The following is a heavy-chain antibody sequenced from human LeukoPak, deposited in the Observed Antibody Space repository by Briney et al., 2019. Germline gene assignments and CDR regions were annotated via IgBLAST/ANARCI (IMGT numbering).Heavy chain of an antibody. Sequence: GGSLRLSCVVSGFSVRTTYMSWVRQAPGKGPEWGSVVYTGGGTDHADSVKGRFTISRDNSKNTLSLQMNSLRVEDTAIYYCTRSGYRHPYHFDSWGQGTLVTVSS. V-gene: IGHV3-53*01. CDR3: TRSGYRHPYHFDS. D-gene: IGHD3-22*01. J-gene: IGHJ4*02. CDR2: VYTGGGT. CDR1: GFSVRTTY.